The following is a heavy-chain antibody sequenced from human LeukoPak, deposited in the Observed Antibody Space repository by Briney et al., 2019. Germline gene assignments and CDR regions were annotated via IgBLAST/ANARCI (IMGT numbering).Heavy chain of an antibody. J-gene: IGHJ6*02. CDR3: ARGGPYCYGMDV. V-gene: IGHV4-34*01. CDR1: GGSFSGYY. Sequence: SETLSLTCAVYGGSFSGYYWSWIRQPPGKGLEWIGEINHSGSTNYNPSLKSRVTISVDTSKNQFSLKLSSVTAADTAVYYCARGGPYCYGMDVWGQGTTVTVSS. CDR2: INHSGST.